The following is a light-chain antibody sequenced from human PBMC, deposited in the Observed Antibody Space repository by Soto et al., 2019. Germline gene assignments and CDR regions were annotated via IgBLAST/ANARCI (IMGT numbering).Light chain of an antibody. V-gene: IGKV1-5*03. CDR2: KAS. CDR3: HHYSTSPWT. CDR1: QSISSW. Sequence: DIQMTQSPSTLSASVGDRVTITCRASQSISSWVAWYQQKLGKGPKLLIYKASHLESGVPSRFSGSGSGTEFTLTISSLQPGDFATYYCHHYSTSPWTFGHGTKVDIK. J-gene: IGKJ1*01.